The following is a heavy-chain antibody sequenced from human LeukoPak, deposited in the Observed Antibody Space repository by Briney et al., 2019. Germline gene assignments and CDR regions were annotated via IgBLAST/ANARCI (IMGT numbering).Heavy chain of an antibody. CDR3: ARVVVPAANYYYYYYVDV. D-gene: IGHD2-2*01. V-gene: IGHV1-18*01. CDR1: GYTFTSYG. Sequence: ASVKVSCKASGYTFTSYGISWVRQAPGQGLEWMGWISAYNGNTNYAQKLQGRVTMTTDTSTSTAYMELRSLRSDDTAVYYCARVVVPAANYYYYYYVDVWGKGTMVTVSS. J-gene: IGHJ6*03. CDR2: ISAYNGNT.